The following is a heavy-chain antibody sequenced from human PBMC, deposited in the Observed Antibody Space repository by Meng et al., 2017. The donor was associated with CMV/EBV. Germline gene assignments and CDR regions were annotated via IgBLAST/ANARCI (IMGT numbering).Heavy chain of an antibody. J-gene: IGHJ6*02. CDR2: ISSSGSTI. Sequence: GGSLRLSCAASGFTFSDYYMSWIRQAPGKGLEWVSYISSSGSTIYYADSVKGRFTISRDNAKNSLYLQMNSLRAEDTAVYYCARYYPSSPYYDFWSGYHYYYYYGMDVWGQGTTVTVSS. V-gene: IGHV3-11*04. CDR1: GFTFSDYY. CDR3: ARYYPSSPYYDFWSGYHYYYYYGMDV. D-gene: IGHD3-3*01.